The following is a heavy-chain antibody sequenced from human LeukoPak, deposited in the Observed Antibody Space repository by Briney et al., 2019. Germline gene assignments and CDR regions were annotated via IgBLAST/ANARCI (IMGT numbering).Heavy chain of an antibody. CDR3: ARDVGYFRFDY. J-gene: IGHJ4*02. CDR1: GFTLSSHS. D-gene: IGHD5-18*01. Sequence: GGSLRLSCVASGFTLSSHSMNWVRQAPGKGLEWVSYISSSSRTIYYADSVKGRFTISRDNAKNSLYLQMNSLRAEDTAVYYCARDVGYFRFDYWGQGTLVTVSS. CDR2: ISSSSRTI. V-gene: IGHV3-48*01.